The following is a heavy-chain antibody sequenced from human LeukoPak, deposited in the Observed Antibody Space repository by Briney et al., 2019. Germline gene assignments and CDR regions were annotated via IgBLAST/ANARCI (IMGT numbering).Heavy chain of an antibody. J-gene: IGHJ3*02. Sequence: GGSLRLSCAASGFTFSSYSMNWVRQAPGKGLEWVALISYDGRNKYYADSVKGRFTISRDNAKNSLYLQMNSLRAEDTAVYYCARGTRDAFDIWGQGTMVTVSS. CDR1: GFTFSSYS. CDR3: ARGTRDAFDI. CDR2: ISYDGRNK. V-gene: IGHV3-30*03. D-gene: IGHD2-15*01.